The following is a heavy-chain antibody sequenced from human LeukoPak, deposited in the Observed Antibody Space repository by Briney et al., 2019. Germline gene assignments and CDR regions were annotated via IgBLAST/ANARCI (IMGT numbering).Heavy chain of an antibody. CDR3: AGSYEGYYFDY. J-gene: IGHJ4*02. V-gene: IGHV3-53*01. D-gene: IGHD5-18*01. Sequence: GGSLRLSCTASGFTVSSNYMSWVRQAPGKGLEWVSLIYRGGSPDYTDSVKGRFSISRDNSKNTLYLQMNSLRAEDTAVYYCAGSYEGYYFDYWGQGTLVTVSS. CDR2: IYRGGSP. CDR1: GFTVSSNY.